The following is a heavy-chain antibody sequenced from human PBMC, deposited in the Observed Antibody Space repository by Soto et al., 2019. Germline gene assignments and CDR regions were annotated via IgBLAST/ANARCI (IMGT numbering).Heavy chain of an antibody. CDR2: IKQDGSEK. CDR1: GFTFSSYW. D-gene: IGHD1-7*01. J-gene: IGHJ4*02. CDR3: ARDFDWNYGGYYFDY. V-gene: IGHV3-7*03. Sequence: GSLRLSCAASGFTFSSYWMSWVRQAPGTGLEWVANIKQDGSEKYYVDSVKGRFTISRDNAKNSLYLQMNSLRAEDTAVYYCARDFDWNYGGYYFDYWGQGTLVTVSS.